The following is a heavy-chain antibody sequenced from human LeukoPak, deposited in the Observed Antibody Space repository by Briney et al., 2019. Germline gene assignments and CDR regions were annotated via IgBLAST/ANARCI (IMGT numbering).Heavy chain of an antibody. D-gene: IGHD6-19*01. CDR3: ARDRLIAVAGTHYLDY. J-gene: IGHJ4*02. Sequence: SGGSLRLSCAASGFTFSNYGMHCVRQAPGKGLEWVAVIWYDGSNKYYADSMKGRSTISRDNSKNTLYLQMDSLRAEDTAVYYCARDRLIAVAGTHYLDYWGQGTLLTVSS. CDR2: IWYDGSNK. V-gene: IGHV3-33*01. CDR1: GFTFSNYG.